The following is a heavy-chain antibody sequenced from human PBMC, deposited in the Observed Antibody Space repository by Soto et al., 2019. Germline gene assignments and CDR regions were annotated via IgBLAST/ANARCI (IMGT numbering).Heavy chain of an antibody. CDR3: ARHYDILTGYYTTPNPHYFDY. J-gene: IGHJ4*02. CDR2: IYPGDSDT. V-gene: IGHV5-51*01. CDR1: GYSFTSYW. Sequence: LGESLKISCKGSGYSFTSYWIGWVRQMPGKGLEWMGIIYPGDSDTRYSPSFQGQVTISADKSISTAYLQWSSLKASDTAMYYCARHYDILTGYYTTPNPHYFDYWGQGTLVTVSS. D-gene: IGHD3-9*01.